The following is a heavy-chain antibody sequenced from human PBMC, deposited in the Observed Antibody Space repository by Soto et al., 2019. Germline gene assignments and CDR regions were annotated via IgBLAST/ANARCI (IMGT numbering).Heavy chain of an antibody. CDR1: GFSVSCNY. CDR2: IHSGGDT. V-gene: IGHV3-53*01. J-gene: IGHJ4*02. Sequence: PGGSLRLSCAASGFSVSCNYMSWVRQAPGKGPEWISVIHSGGDTNYADSVKGRFTISRDKSKNTLYLQMSSLRAEDTAVYYCAGSTNYYLYYFDYWGLGALVTVSS. CDR3: AGSTNYYLYYFDY. D-gene: IGHD3-22*01.